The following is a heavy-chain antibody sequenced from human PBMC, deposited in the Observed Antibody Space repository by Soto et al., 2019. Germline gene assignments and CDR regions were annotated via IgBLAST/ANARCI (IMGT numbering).Heavy chain of an antibody. CDR2: ISRDGTNK. V-gene: IGHV3-30-3*01. CDR3: ARSRSGAVADSFDY. CDR1: GFTFNRHA. J-gene: IGHJ4*02. Sequence: QVQLVASGGGVVHLGRSLTLSCAASGFTFNRHAIHWVRQAPGKGLEWVTVISRDGTNKYFADSVKGRFTISRDNAKNTVFLQMNSLRREDTAVYYCARSRSGAVADSFDYWGQGTPVTVSS. D-gene: IGHD3-10*01.